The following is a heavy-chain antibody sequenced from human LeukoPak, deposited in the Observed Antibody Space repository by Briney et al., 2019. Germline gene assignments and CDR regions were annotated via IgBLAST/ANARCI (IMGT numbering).Heavy chain of an antibody. D-gene: IGHD6-19*01. V-gene: IGHV3-30*18. J-gene: IGHJ4*02. CDR2: ISYDGSNK. Sequence: GGSLRLSCAASGFTFSSYGMHWVRQAPGKGLEWVAVISYDGSNKYYADSVKGRFTISRDNSKNTLYLQMNSLRAEDTAVYYCAKGLLMIAVAGPFDYWGQGTLVTVSS. CDR3: AKGLLMIAVAGPFDY. CDR1: GFTFSSYG.